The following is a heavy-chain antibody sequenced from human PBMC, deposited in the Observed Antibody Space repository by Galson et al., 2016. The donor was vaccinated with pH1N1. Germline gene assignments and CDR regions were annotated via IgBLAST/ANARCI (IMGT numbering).Heavy chain of an antibody. CDR2: IHHSGKT. J-gene: IGHJ4*02. Sequence: ETLSLTCTVSGDSIGTYYWSWIRQSPGKGPEWIGQIHHSGKTGYNPSLEGRLTMSIDTSKNQFSLRLTYVTAADAAVYYCARYRITLSEGYFDFWGQGTRVTVSS. CDR1: GDSIGTYY. V-gene: IGHV4-59*01. D-gene: IGHD3-16*01. CDR3: ARYRITLSEGYFDF.